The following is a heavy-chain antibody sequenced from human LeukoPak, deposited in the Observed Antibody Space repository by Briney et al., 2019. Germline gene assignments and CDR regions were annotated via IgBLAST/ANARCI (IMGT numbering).Heavy chain of an antibody. Sequence: HPGGSLRLSCAASGFPFRTYWMSWVRQAPGTGLEWVANIKQDGSEKYYVDSVKGRFTISRDNAKNSLYLQMNSLRAEDTAVYYCARDLNDILTGYYYWGQGTLVTVSS. D-gene: IGHD3-9*01. CDR3: ARDLNDILTGYYY. CDR2: IKQDGSEK. V-gene: IGHV3-7*01. CDR1: GFPFRTYW. J-gene: IGHJ4*02.